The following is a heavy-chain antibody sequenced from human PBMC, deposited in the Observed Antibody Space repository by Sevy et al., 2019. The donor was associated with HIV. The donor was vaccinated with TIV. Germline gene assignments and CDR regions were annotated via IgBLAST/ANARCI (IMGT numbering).Heavy chain of an antibody. V-gene: IGHV3-30*04. CDR2: LSHDGSHK. CDR3: ARDPTIYASGWYYFDY. D-gene: IGHD6-19*01. Sequence: GGSLRLSCVASGFTFRNYAIHWVRRAPGKGLEWVAALSHDGSHKDSADSVKGRFTISRDNSKNTLYLQMNSLRAEDTAMYYCARDPTIYASGWYYFDYWGQGTLVTVSS. CDR1: GFTFRNYA. J-gene: IGHJ4*02.